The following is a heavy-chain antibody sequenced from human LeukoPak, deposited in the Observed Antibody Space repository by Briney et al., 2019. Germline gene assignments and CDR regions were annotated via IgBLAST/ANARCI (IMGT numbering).Heavy chain of an antibody. V-gene: IGHV3-30*03. Sequence: HPGRSLRLSCAASGFTFSSYGMHWVRQAPGKGLEWVAVISYDGSNKYYADSVKGRFTISRDNSKNTLYLQMNSLRAEDTAVYYCAREGLGAPTSAGDAFDVWGQGTMVTVSS. CDR3: AREGLGAPTSAGDAFDV. CDR1: GFTFSSYG. J-gene: IGHJ3*01. CDR2: ISYDGSNK. D-gene: IGHD3-16*01.